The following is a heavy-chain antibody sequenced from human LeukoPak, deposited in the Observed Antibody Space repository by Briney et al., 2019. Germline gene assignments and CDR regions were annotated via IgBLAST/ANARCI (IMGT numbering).Heavy chain of an antibody. CDR2: IYSGGST. Sequence: GGSLRLSCAASGFTVSSNYMSWVRQAPGKGLEWVSVIYSGGSTYYADSVKGRFTISRDNFKNTLYLQTNSLRAEDTAVYYCARDYYDSSGYYTSSWGQGTLVTVSS. J-gene: IGHJ5*02. D-gene: IGHD3-22*01. V-gene: IGHV3-53*01. CDR1: GFTVSSNY. CDR3: ARDYYDSSGYYTSS.